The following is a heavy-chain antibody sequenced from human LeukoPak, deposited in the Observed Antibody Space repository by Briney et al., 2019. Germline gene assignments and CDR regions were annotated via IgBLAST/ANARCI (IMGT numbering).Heavy chain of an antibody. CDR1: GYTFTSYD. CDR3: ARLPSYGSGRGDRVDY. Sequence: GASVKVSCKASGYTFTSYDINWVRQAPGQGLEWMGWINPKSGGTNYAQKFQGRVTMIRDTSISTAYMELSRLRSDDTAVYYCARLPSYGSGRGDRVDYWGQGTLVTVSS. J-gene: IGHJ4*02. CDR2: INPKSGGT. D-gene: IGHD3-10*01. V-gene: IGHV1-2*02.